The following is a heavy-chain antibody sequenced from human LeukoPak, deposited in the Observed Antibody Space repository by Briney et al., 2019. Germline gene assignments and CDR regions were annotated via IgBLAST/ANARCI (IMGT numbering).Heavy chain of an antibody. CDR2: INPNSGGT. V-gene: IGHV1-2*02. D-gene: IGHD1-26*01. CDR3: ARRVGATNKVLQAANYFDY. J-gene: IGHJ4*02. CDR1: GYTFTGYY. Sequence: ASVKVSCKASGYTFTGYYMHWVRQAPGQGLEWMGWINPNSGGTNYAQKFQGRVTMTRDTSISTAYMELSRLRSDDTAVYYCARRVGATNKVLQAANYFDYWGQGTLVTVSS.